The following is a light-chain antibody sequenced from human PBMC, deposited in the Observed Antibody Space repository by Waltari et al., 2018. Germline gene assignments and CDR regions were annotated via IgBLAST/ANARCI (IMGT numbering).Light chain of an antibody. V-gene: IGLV2-14*03. CDR3: SSYISSSTLEV. J-gene: IGLJ3*02. CDR1: SSDVGGYNY. CDR2: DVS. Sequence: QSALTQPASVSGSPGQSITISCTGTSSDVGGYNYVSWYQQHPGKAPKLMIFDVSNRSSGVSNRFSCSKAGKTASLTISGLQAEDEADYYCSSYISSSTLEVFGGGTRLTVL.